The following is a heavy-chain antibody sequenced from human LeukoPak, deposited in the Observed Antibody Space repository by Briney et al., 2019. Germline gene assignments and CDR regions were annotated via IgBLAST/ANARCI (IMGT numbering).Heavy chain of an antibody. CDR3: HWGADNHSSGYYRASDY. Sequence: GGSLRLSCAASGFTFSGSAMHWVRQASGKGLEWVGRIRSKANSYATAYAASVKGRFTISRDDSKNTAYLQMNSLKTEDTAVYYCHWGADNHSSGYYRASDYWGQGTLVTVSS. D-gene: IGHD3-22*01. CDR2: IRSKANSYAT. V-gene: IGHV3-73*01. J-gene: IGHJ4*02. CDR1: GFTFSGSA.